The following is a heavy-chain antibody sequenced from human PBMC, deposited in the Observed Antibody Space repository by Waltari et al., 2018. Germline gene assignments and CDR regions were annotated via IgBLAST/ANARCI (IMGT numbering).Heavy chain of an antibody. Sequence: EVQLVESGGGLVKPGGSLGLSCAASGFTFSSYSMNWVRQAPGKGLEWVSSISSSSSYIYYADSVKGRFTISRDNAKNSLYLQMNSLRAEDTAVYYCARERSGELAFDYWGQGTLVTVSS. CDR2: ISSSSSYI. CDR3: ARERSGELAFDY. V-gene: IGHV3-21*01. D-gene: IGHD1-26*01. J-gene: IGHJ4*02. CDR1: GFTFSSYS.